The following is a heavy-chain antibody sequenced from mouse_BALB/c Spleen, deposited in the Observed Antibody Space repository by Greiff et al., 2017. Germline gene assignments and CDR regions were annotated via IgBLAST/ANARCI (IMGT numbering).Heavy chain of an antibody. J-gene: IGHJ3*01. D-gene: IGHD1-1*01. Sequence: EVQLQESGPGLVKPSQSLSLTCTVTGYSITSDYAWNWIRQFPGNKLEWMGYISYSGSTSYNPSLKSRISITRDTSKNQFFLQLNSVTTEDTATYYCARALYGSSFAYWGQGTLVTVSA. CDR1: GYSITSDYA. V-gene: IGHV3-2*02. CDR3: ARALYGSSFAY. CDR2: ISYSGST.